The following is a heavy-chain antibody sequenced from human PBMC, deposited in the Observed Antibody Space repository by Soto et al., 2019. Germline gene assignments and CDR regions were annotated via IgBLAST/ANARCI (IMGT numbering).Heavy chain of an antibody. CDR1: GFTFSSYW. V-gene: IGHV3-74*01. D-gene: IGHD3-3*01. CDR3: ARVGTTYYDFWSGYQTGDYFDY. Sequence: GGSLRLSCAASGFTFSSYWMHWVRQAPGKGLVWVSRINSDGSSTSYADSVKGRFTISRDNAKNTLYLQMNSLRAEDTAVYYCARVGTTYYDFWSGYQTGDYFDYWGQGTLVTVSS. CDR2: INSDGSST. J-gene: IGHJ4*02.